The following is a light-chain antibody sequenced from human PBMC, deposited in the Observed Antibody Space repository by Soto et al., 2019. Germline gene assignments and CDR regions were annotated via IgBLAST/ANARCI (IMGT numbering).Light chain of an antibody. CDR2: SAS. Sequence: DIQMTQSPSSLSASVGDRVTITCRASQDIGHYLAWYQQKPGEVPKLMIYSASTLHSGVPSRFGGSGTGKDFTLTINRLQHEDVATYSGLRCDSVLPVFTFGAGTKVDI. CDR3: LRCDSVLPVFT. V-gene: IGKV1-27*01. CDR1: QDIGHY. J-gene: IGKJ3*01.